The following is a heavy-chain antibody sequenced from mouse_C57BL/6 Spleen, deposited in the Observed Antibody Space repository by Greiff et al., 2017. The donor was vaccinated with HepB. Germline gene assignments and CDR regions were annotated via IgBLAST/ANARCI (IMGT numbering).Heavy chain of an antibody. Sequence: VQLQQSGPELVKPGASVKISCKASGYSFTGYYMNWVKQSPEKSLEWIGEINPSTGGTTYNQKFKAKATLTVDKSSSTASMQLKSLTSEDSAVYYCERRSGLLRSAMDYWGQGTSVTVSS. CDR3: ERRSGLLRSAMDY. V-gene: IGHV1-42*01. J-gene: IGHJ4*01. D-gene: IGHD1-1*01. CDR1: GYSFTGYY. CDR2: INPSTGGT.